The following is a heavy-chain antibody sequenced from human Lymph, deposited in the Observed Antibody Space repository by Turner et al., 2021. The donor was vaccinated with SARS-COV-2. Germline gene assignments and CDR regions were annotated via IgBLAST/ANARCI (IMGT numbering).Heavy chain of an antibody. D-gene: IGHD3-22*01. V-gene: IGHV3-30*04. Sequence: QVQLVESGGGVVQPGRSLRLSCAASGFTLSSYAMHWVRQAQGKGLEWVAVISYDGSNKYNADSVKGRFTISRDNSKNTLYLQVNSLRAEDTAVFYCATLFTIPYYSDSSGYYTDYWGQGTLVTVSS. CDR2: ISYDGSNK. J-gene: IGHJ4*02. CDR1: GFTLSSYA. CDR3: ATLFTIPYYSDSSGYYTDY.